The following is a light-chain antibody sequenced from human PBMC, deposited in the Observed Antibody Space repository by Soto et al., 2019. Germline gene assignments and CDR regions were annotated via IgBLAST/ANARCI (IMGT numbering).Light chain of an antibody. Sequence: QSALTQPRSVSGSPGQSVTISCTGTSSDVGGYNYVSWYQQHPGKAPKVMIYDVTKRPSGVPDRFFGSKSGNTASLTISGLQAEDESDYYCCSYAGDSYVFGTGTKLTVL. CDR2: DVT. V-gene: IGLV2-11*01. CDR1: SSDVGGYNY. CDR3: CSYAGDSYV. J-gene: IGLJ1*01.